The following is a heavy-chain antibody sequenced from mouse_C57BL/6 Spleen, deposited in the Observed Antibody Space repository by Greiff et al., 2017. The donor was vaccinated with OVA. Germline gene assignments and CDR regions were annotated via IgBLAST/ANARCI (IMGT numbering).Heavy chain of an antibody. Sequence: QVQLQQPGAELVMPGASVKLSCKASGYTFTSYWMHWVKQRPGQGLEWIGEIDPSDSYTNYNQKFKGKSTLTVDKSSSTAYIQLSSLTSEDSAVYYCARSRRWGDYWGQGTSVTVSS. CDR2: IDPSDSYT. V-gene: IGHV1-69*01. CDR3: ARSRRWGDY. CDR1: GYTFTSYW. D-gene: IGHD4-1*01. J-gene: IGHJ4*01.